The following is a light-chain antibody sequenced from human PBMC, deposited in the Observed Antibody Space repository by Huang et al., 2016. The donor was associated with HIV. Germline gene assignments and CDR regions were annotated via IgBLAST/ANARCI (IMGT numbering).Light chain of an antibody. CDR3: QQYDSLYT. V-gene: IGKV1-33*01. Sequence: DIQMTQSPSSLSVSVGDRVTITCQASQDIRNYLNWYHQKPGKAPKLLVFDSSNLQSGVPARFSGNGSGTNFYFTIDSLQPEDTAKYYCQQYDSLYTFGQGTTLEIK. CDR2: DSS. J-gene: IGKJ2*01. CDR1: QDIRNY.